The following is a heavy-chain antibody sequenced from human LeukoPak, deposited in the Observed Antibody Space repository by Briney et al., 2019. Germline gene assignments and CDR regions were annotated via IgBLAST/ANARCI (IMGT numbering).Heavy chain of an antibody. J-gene: IGHJ5*02. CDR2: IKQDGTET. CDR3: ARNTDRDAYMAS. CDR1: GFILSSYW. D-gene: IGHD5-24*01. V-gene: IGHV3-7*01. Sequence: LPGGSLRLSCEVTGFILSSYWMSWVRQVPGKGLEWVANIKQDGTETHYGDSVKGRFTISRDNAKNSLYLQLNSLRGEDTAVYYCARNTDRDAYMASWGQGTLVTVSS.